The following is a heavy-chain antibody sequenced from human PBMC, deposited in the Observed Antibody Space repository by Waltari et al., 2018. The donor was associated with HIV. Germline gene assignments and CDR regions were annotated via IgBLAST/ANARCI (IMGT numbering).Heavy chain of an antibody. D-gene: IGHD2-2*01. V-gene: IGHV1-8*01. J-gene: IGHJ4*02. CDR2: MNPNSGNA. CDR3: ARALGRGYCGSTSCFIDY. CDR1: GYTLPSSE. Sequence: VQLVQSGAEVNTPGASVKVSCKAHGYTLPSSEINLQRKAAGPGLEWMGWMNPNSGNAGYVQKFQGRVTMTRNTSISTAYMELSSLRSDDTAVYYCARALGRGYCGSTSCFIDYWGQGTLVTVSS.